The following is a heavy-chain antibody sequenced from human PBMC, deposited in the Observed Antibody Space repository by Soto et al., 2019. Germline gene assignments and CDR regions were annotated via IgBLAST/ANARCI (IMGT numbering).Heavy chain of an antibody. Sequence: PGGSQRLSCAASAFSFNNYAMTWVRQAPGKGLEWVSVISGSGGSTSYGDSVKGRFTISRDNSKNTLYLQMDSLRAEDTAVYYCPKHREWGSISPYDYYGMDVWGQGTTVTVSS. CDR2: ISGSGGST. CDR1: AFSFNNYA. D-gene: IGHD3-3*02. CDR3: PKHREWGSISPYDYYGMDV. J-gene: IGHJ6*02. V-gene: IGHV3-23*01.